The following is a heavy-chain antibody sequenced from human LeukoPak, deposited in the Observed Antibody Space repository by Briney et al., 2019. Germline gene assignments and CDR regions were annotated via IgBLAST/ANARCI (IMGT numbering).Heavy chain of an antibody. CDR1: GFTVSSNY. J-gene: IGHJ4*02. CDR3: ARIYPRLAAAGN. CDR2: IYSGGST. D-gene: IGHD6-13*01. V-gene: IGHV3-66*01. Sequence: TAESLRLSCAASGFTVSSNYMSWVRQAPGKGLEWVSVIYSGGSTYYADSVKGRFTISRDNSKNTLYLQMNSLRADDTAVYYCARIYPRLAAAGNWGQGTLVTVSS.